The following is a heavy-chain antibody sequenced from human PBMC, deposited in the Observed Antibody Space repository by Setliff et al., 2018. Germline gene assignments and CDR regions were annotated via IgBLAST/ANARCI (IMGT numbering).Heavy chain of an antibody. D-gene: IGHD3-10*01. V-gene: IGHV4-59*01. CDR1: GGSISSSY. J-gene: IGHJ4*02. CDR2: IYSSGSS. CDR3: ARHEFVGGYYGSVTYRHFDY. Sequence: NPSETLSLTCSVSGGSISSSYWTWIRQPPGKGLEWIGYIYSSGSSNYNPSLKSRVTISVDTSKNQFSLRLSSVTAADTAVYYCARHEFVGGYYGSVTYRHFDYWGQGILVTVSS.